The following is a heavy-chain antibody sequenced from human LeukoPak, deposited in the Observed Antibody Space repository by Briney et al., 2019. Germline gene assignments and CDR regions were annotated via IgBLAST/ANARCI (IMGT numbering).Heavy chain of an antibody. CDR3: ARTRSGELLGAFDY. D-gene: IGHD3-10*01. CDR2: INPNSGGT. J-gene: IGHJ4*02. V-gene: IGHV1-2*02. Sequence: ASVKVSCKASGYTFTGYYMHWVRQAPGQGLEWMGWINPNSGGTNYAQKFQGRVTMTRDTSISTAYMELSGLRSDDTAVYYCARTRSGELLGAFDYWGQGTLVTVSS. CDR1: GYTFTGYY.